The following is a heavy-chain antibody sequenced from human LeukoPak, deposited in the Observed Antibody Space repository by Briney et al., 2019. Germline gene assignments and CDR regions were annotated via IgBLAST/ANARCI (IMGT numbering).Heavy chain of an antibody. J-gene: IGHJ4*02. Sequence: SETLSLTCTVSGGSISSYYWSWIRQPPGKERESLGYIYYSGSTNYNPSLKSRVTISVDTSKNQFSLKLSSVTAADTAVYYCARESGGYSGYEPGDIDYWGQGTLVTVSS. CDR2: IYYSGST. CDR3: ARESGGYSGYEPGDIDY. CDR1: GGSISSYY. V-gene: IGHV4-59*13. D-gene: IGHD5-12*01.